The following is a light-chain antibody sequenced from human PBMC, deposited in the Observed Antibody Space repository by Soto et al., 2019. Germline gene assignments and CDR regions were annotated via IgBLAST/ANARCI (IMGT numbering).Light chain of an antibody. Sequence: QTVVTLEPSLTVSPGGTVTLTCASSTGAVTSDYYPNWFQQKHGQAPKSLIYNTHNRHSWTPARFSGSLLGNRAALTLSGALPEDEAEYYCLLFSGGAYVFGPGTKLTVL. J-gene: IGLJ1*01. CDR1: TGAVTSDYY. CDR2: NTH. CDR3: LLFSGGAYV. V-gene: IGLV7-43*01.